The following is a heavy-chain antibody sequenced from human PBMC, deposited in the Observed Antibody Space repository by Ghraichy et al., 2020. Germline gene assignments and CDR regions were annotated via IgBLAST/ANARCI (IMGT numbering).Heavy chain of an antibody. Sequence: LTCAASGFTFNNFAMSWVRQAPGKGLEWVSSISGSGGYTYYADSVRGRFTISRDNSNHTLYVQMNSLRVEDTAVYYCAKALTDYGDYVFDYWGQGVLVTVSS. V-gene: IGHV3-23*01. CDR1: GFTFNNFA. J-gene: IGHJ4*02. D-gene: IGHD4-17*01. CDR2: ISGSGGYT. CDR3: AKALTDYGDYVFDY.